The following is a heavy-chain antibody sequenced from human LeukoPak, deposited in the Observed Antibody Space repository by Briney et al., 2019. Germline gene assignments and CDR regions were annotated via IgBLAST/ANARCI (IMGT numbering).Heavy chain of an antibody. CDR2: ISGSGGST. CDR1: GFTFSTYW. Sequence: GGSLSLSCAASGFTFSTYWMSWVRQAPGKGLEWVSAISGSGGSTYYADSVKGRFTISRDNSKNTLYLQMNSLRAEDTAVYYCAKDPNSRAVAVDYWGQGTLVTVSS. J-gene: IGHJ4*02. V-gene: IGHV3-23*01. D-gene: IGHD6-19*01. CDR3: AKDPNSRAVAVDY.